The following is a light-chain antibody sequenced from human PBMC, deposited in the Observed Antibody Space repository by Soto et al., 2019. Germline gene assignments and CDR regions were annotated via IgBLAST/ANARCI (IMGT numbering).Light chain of an antibody. Sequence: EIVLTQSPGTLSLSPGERVTLSCRASQSVSSNYLAWYRLKPGQAPRLLIYGASSRATGIPDRFSGSGSGTDFTLTISRLEPEDFAVYYCQQYGSSPRTFGQGTKVEI. CDR1: QSVSSNY. CDR2: GAS. J-gene: IGKJ1*01. CDR3: QQYGSSPRT. V-gene: IGKV3-20*01.